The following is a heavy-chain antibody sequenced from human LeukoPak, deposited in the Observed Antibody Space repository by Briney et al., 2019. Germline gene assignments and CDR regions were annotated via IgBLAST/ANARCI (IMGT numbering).Heavy chain of an antibody. CDR1: GYTFTGYY. J-gene: IGHJ3*02. Sequence: GASVKVSCKASGYTFTGYYMHWVRQAPGQGLEWMGWINPNSGGTNYAQKFQGRVTMTRDTSISTVYMELSRLRSDDTAVYYCARSNQKYYYDSSGYSGAFGIWGQGTMVTVSS. V-gene: IGHV1-2*02. CDR3: ARSNQKYYYDSSGYSGAFGI. D-gene: IGHD3-22*01. CDR2: INPNSGGT.